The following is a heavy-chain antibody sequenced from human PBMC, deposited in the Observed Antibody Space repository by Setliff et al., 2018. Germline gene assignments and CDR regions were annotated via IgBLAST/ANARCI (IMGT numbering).Heavy chain of an antibody. CDR1: GGTFSSYA. V-gene: IGHV1-69*05. CDR2: IIPIFGTA. D-gene: IGHD3-9*01. Sequence: ASVKVSCKASGGTFSSYAISWVRQAPGQGLEWMGGIIPIFGTANYAQKFQGRVTITTDESTSTAYMELSSLRSEDTAVYYCARTPSVRYFDWLLPREAFDIWGQGTMVTVSS. CDR3: ARTPSVRYFDWLLPREAFDI. J-gene: IGHJ3*02.